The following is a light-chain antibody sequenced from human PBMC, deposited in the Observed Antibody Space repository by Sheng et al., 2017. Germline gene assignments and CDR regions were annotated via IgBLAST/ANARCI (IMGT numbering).Light chain of an antibody. CDR1: QAISTW. V-gene: IGKV1-12*01. Sequence: DIQMTQSPSSVAASVGDRVTITCRASQAISTWVTWYQQKPGKAPKLLIYAASTLQSGVPSRFSGSGSGTDFTLTISSLQPEDFATYYCQQANNFPLTFGEGPRWRSN. J-gene: IGKJ4*01. CDR2: AAS. CDR3: QQANNFPLT.